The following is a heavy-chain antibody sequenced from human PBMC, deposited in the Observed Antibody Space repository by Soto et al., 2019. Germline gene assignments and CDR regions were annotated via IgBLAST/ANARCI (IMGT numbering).Heavy chain of an antibody. CDR2: IIPIFGTA. V-gene: IGHV1-69*13. CDR1: GGTFSSYA. J-gene: IGHJ4*02. CDR3: ARQERDDSSGYPAV. D-gene: IGHD3-22*01. Sequence: ASVKVSCKASGGTFSSYAISWVRQAPGQGLEWMGGIIPIFGTANYAQKFQGRVTITADESTSTAYMELSSLRSEDTAVYYCARQERDDSSGYPAVWGQGTLVTVSS.